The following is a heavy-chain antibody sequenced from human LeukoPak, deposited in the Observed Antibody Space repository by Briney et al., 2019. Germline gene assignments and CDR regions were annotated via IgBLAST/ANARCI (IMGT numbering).Heavy chain of an antibody. D-gene: IGHD4-17*01. V-gene: IGHV1-69*13. J-gene: IGHJ4*02. CDR3: ARPTGDLYGDYALDY. Sequence: GASVKVSCKASGGTFSSYAISWVRQAPGQGLEWMGGIIPIFGTANYAQKFQGRVTITADESTSTAYMELSRLTSDDAAVYYCARPTGDLYGDYALDYWGQGTLVTVSS. CDR1: GGTFSSYA. CDR2: IIPIFGTA.